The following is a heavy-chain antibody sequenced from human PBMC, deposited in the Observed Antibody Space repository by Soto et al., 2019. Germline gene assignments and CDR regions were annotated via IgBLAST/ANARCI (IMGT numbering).Heavy chain of an antibody. CDR3: ARAESDGTLDYYYYYGMDV. CDR2: IYYSGST. V-gene: IGHV4-59*01. CDR1: GGTISSYY. Sequence: PSETLSLTCTLSGGTISSYYLRWIRPPPGKGLGWIGYIYYSGSTNYNPTLKSRVTISVDTSKNQSSLKLSSVTAADTAVYCCARAESDGTLDYYYYYGMDVWGQGTTGTVSS. J-gene: IGHJ6*01. D-gene: IGHD2-21*02.